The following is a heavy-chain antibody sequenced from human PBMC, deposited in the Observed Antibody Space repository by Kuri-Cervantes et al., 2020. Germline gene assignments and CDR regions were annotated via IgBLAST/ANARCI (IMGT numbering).Heavy chain of an antibody. V-gene: IGHV4-59*13. J-gene: IGHJ6*02. CDR1: GGSISSYY. CDR2: IYYSGST. D-gene: IGHD6-13*01. Sequence: SETLSLTCTVSGGSISSYYWSWIRQPPGKGLEWIGYIYYSGSTNYNPSLKSRVTISVDTSKNQFSLKLSSVTAADTAVYYCARGRQLVRYYYYYGMDVWGQGTTVTVSS. CDR3: ARGRQLVRYYYYYGMDV.